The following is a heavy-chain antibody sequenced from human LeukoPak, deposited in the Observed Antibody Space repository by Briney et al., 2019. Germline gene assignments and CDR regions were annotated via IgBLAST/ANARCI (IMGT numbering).Heavy chain of an antibody. V-gene: IGHV4-59*06. CDR1: GGSISSYY. J-gene: IGHJ4*02. D-gene: IGHD1-26*01. CDR3: ASLGGSYIQDY. Sequence: TPSETLSLTCTVSGGSISSYYWSWIRQHPGKGLEWIGYIYYSGSTYYNPSLKSRVTISVDTSKNQFSLKLSSVTAADTAVYYCASLGGSYIQDYWGQGTLVTVSS. CDR2: IYYSGST.